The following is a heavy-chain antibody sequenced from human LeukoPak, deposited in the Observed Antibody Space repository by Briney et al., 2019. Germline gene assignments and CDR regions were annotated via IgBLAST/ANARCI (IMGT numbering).Heavy chain of an antibody. J-gene: IGHJ4*02. D-gene: IGHD3-22*01. Sequence: GGSLRLSCAASGFTFSSYWMSWVRQAPGKGLEWVANIKQDGSEKYYVDSVKGRFTISRDNAKNSLYLQMNSLRAEDTAVYYCASDSGRSGYLASYFDYWGQGTLVTVSS. V-gene: IGHV3-7*01. CDR3: ASDSGRSGYLASYFDY. CDR1: GFTFSSYW. CDR2: IKQDGSEK.